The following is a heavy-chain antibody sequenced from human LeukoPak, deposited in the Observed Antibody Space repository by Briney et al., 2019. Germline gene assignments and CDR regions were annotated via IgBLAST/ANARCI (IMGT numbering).Heavy chain of an antibody. J-gene: IGHJ3*02. D-gene: IGHD3-3*01. CDR2: ISSSSSYI. V-gene: IGHV3-21*01. CDR3: AREGLRFLEWPDAFDI. Sequence: PGGSLRLSCAAYGFTFSSYSMNWVRQAPGKGLEWVSSISSSSSYIYYADSVKGRFTISRDNAKNSLYLQMNSLRAEDTAVYYCAREGLRFLEWPDAFDIWGQGTMVTVSS. CDR1: GFTFSSYS.